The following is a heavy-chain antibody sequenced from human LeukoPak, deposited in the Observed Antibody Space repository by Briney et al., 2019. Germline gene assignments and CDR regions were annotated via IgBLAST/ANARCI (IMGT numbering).Heavy chain of an antibody. CDR2: INGDGSST. V-gene: IGHV3-74*01. CDR3: ARVQFSSTWFIDY. CDR1: GFTFSGST. D-gene: IGHD6-13*01. J-gene: IGHJ4*02. Sequence: GGSLRLSCAASGFTFSGSTMKWVRQAPGKGLVWVSRINGDGSSTTYADSVKGRFTISRDNAKNTLFLQMNSLRAEDTAVYYCARVQFSSTWFIDYWGQGALVTVSS.